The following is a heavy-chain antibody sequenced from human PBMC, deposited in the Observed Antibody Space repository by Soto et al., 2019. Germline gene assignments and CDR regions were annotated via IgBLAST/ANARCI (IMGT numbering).Heavy chain of an antibody. CDR2: ISSSSSYT. J-gene: IGHJ5*02. CDR1: GFTFSDYY. Sequence: VGSLRLSCAASGFTFSDYYMSWIRQAPGKGLEWVSYISSSSSYTNYADSVKGRFTISRDNAKNSLYLQMNSLRAEDTAVYYCARERESYRFDPWGQGTLVTVSS. CDR3: ARERESYRFDP. V-gene: IGHV3-11*06.